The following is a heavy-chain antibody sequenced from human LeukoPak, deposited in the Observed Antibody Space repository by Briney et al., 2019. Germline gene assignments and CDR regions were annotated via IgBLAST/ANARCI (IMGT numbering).Heavy chain of an antibody. CDR1: GFTFDDYA. D-gene: IGHD3-9*01. CDR3: AKARYYDILTGYYGYFDY. Sequence: GGSLRLSCAASGFTFDDYAMHWVRQAPGKGLEWVSGISWNSGRIGYADSVKGRFTIPRDNAKNSLYLQMNSLRAEDTALYYCAKARYYDILTGYYGYFDYWGQGTLVTVSS. V-gene: IGHV3-9*01. CDR2: ISWNSGRI. J-gene: IGHJ4*02.